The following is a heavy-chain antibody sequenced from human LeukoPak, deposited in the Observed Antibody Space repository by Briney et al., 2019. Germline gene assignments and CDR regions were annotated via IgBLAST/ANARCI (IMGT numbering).Heavy chain of an antibody. CDR2: LASGAPP. D-gene: IGHD2-2*01. CDR1: GFTFSSYA. J-gene: IGHJ4*02. V-gene: IGHV3-23*01. Sequence: GGSLRLSCAASGFTFSSYAMSWVRQAPGKGLEWVSALASGAPPYYADSVKGRFTISRDNSKNTVYLQVNSLRAEDTAVYYCARQLGSCSRGNCCFDSWGQGTLVTVSS. CDR3: ARQLGSCSRGNCCFDS.